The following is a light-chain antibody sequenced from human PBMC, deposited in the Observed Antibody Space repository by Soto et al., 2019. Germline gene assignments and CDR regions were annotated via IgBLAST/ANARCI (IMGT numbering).Light chain of an antibody. V-gene: IGLV2-8*01. CDR2: EVS. Sequence: QSALTQPPSASGSPGQSVTISCTGTSSDIGGYNYVSWYQQYPGKAPKLMIYEVSKRPSGVPDRFSGSKSGNTASLTVSGRQAEDEADYYCSSYAGSNNPYVFGPGTKLTVL. J-gene: IGLJ1*01. CDR3: SSYAGSNNPYV. CDR1: SSDIGGYNY.